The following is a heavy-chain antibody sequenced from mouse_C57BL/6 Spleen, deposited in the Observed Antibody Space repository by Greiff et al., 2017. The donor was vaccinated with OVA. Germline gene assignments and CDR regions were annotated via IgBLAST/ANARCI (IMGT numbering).Heavy chain of an antibody. V-gene: IGHV5-17*01. CDR3: ARGTGNY. D-gene: IGHD4-1*01. CDR2: ISSGSSTI. J-gene: IGHJ2*01. Sequence: EVKLMESGGGLVKPGGSLKLSCAASGFTFSDYGMHWVRQAPEKGLEWVAYISSGSSTIYYADTVKGRFTIARDNAKNTLFLQMTSLRSEDTAMYYCARGTGNYWGKGTTLTVSS. CDR1: GFTFSDYG.